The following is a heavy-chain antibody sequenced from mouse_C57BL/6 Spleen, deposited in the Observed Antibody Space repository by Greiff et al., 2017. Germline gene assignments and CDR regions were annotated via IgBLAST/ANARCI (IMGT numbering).Heavy chain of an antibody. CDR3: ARRPYSEAMDY. Sequence: EVQVVESGGDLVKPGGSLKLSCAASGFTFSSYGMSWVRQTPDKRLEWVATISSGGSYTYYPDSVKGRFTISRDNAKNTLYLKMSSLKSEDTAMYYCARRPYSEAMDYWGQGTSVTVSS. CDR2: ISSGGSYT. J-gene: IGHJ4*01. D-gene: IGHD2-12*01. V-gene: IGHV5-6*01. CDR1: GFTFSSYG.